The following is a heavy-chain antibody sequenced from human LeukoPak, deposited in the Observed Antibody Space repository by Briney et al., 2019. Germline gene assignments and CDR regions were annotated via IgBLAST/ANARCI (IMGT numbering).Heavy chain of an antibody. CDR3: ARGIPSRIRYFAPDWFDP. J-gene: IGHJ5*02. CDR2: IYYSGST. V-gene: IGHV4-59*08. Sequence: PSETLSLTCTVSGGSISSYYWSWIRQPPGKGLEWIGYIYYSGSTNYNPSLKSRVTISVDTSKNQFSLKLSSVTAADTVVYYCARGIPSRIRYFAPDWFDPWGQGTLVTVSS. CDR1: GGSISSYY. D-gene: IGHD3-9*01.